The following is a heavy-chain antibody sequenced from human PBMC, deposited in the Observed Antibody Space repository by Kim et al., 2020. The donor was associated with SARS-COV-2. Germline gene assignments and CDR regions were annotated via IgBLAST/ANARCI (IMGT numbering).Heavy chain of an antibody. Sequence: VKGRVTISRDTAKSSLSLQMNSLRAEDTAVYYCARSLYCSSTSCFYGMDVWGQGTTVTVSS. V-gene: IGHV3-48*03. D-gene: IGHD2-2*01. J-gene: IGHJ6*02. CDR3: ARSLYCSSTSCFYGMDV.